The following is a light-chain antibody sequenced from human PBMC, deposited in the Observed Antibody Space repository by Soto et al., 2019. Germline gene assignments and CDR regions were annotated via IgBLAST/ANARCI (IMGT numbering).Light chain of an antibody. J-gene: IGLJ1*01. CDR3: QVWDYDTDHFV. CDR2: ADS. CDR1: NIGSKS. V-gene: IGLV3-21*02. Sequence: SYELTQAPSVSVAPGQTARIGCEGDNIGSKSVHWYQQRPGQAPVLVVYADSDRPSGIPERFSGSNPGNTATLTISRVEAGDEADYYCQVWDYDTDHFVFGPGPKLTVL.